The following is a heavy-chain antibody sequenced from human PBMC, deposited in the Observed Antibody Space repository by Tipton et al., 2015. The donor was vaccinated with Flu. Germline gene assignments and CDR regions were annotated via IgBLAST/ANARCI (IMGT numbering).Heavy chain of an antibody. Sequence: LRLSCAVSGYSISSGYYWGWVRQPPGKGLEWIGSVYRSGSTFYSPSLKSRATISADTSKNPFSLRLSSLTAADTAMYFCARVRSDSTSRLYYFDYWGQGTLVTVSS. V-gene: IGHV4-38-2*01. CDR3: ARVRSDSTSRLYYFDY. CDR1: GYSISSGYY. D-gene: IGHD2-2*01. CDR2: VYRSGST. J-gene: IGHJ4*02.